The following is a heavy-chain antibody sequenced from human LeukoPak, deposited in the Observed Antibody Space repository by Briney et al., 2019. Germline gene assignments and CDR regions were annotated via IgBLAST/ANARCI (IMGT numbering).Heavy chain of an antibody. Sequence: GGSLRLSCAASGFTFSSYSMNWVRQAPGKGLELISYTDISGSTIYYADSVKGRFTISRDNAKNSLYLQMNSLRDEDTAVFYCARTEWDSHPGSFDIWGQGTMVTVSS. D-gene: IGHD1-26*01. CDR3: ARTEWDSHPGSFDI. CDR2: TDISGSTI. CDR1: GFTFSSYS. J-gene: IGHJ3*02. V-gene: IGHV3-48*02.